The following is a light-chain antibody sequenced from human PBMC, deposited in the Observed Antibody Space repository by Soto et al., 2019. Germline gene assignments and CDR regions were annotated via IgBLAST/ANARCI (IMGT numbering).Light chain of an antibody. Sequence: DIQMTQSPSSLSASIGDRVTITCRSSQSIVSYLNWYQQKPGKAPKLLIFTASNLQTGVPSRFSGSGSETDFTLTISSLQPEDSATYYCQQCYILPRTFGHGTTVEIK. V-gene: IGKV1-39*01. J-gene: IGKJ1*01. CDR1: QSIVSY. CDR3: QQCYILPRT. CDR2: TAS.